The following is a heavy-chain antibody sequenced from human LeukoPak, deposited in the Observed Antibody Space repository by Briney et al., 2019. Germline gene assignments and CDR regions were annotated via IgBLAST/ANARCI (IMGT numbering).Heavy chain of an antibody. V-gene: IGHV1-2*02. Sequence: ASVKVSCKASGYTFTGYYMHWVRQAPGQGLEWMGWINPNSGGTNYAQKFQGRVTMTRDTSISTAYMELSRLRSDDTAVYYCARDGVDSYGQHMGDYGGRGTLVTVSS. CDR1: GYTFTGYY. D-gene: IGHD5-18*01. CDR3: ARDGVDSYGQHMGDY. CDR2: INPNSGGT. J-gene: IGHJ4*02.